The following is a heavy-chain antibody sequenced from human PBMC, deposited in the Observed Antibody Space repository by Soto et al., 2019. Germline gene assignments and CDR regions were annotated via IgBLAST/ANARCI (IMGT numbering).Heavy chain of an antibody. CDR2: ISAYNGNT. Sequence: ASVKVSCKASGYTFTSYGISWVRQAPGQGLEWMGWISAYNGNTNYAQKLQGRVTMTTDTSTSTAYMELRSLRSDDTAVYYCARVPPILRYFDWLKSFDIWGQGTRVTVSS. CDR1: GYTFTSYG. V-gene: IGHV1-18*01. J-gene: IGHJ3*02. CDR3: ARVPPILRYFDWLKSFDI. D-gene: IGHD3-9*01.